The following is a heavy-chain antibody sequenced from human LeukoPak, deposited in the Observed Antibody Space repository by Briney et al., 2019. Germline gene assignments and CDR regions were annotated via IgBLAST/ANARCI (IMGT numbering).Heavy chain of an antibody. D-gene: IGHD7-27*01. CDR1: GYTLTRYY. Sequence: ASVKVSCKASGYTLTRYYLHWVRQAPGQGLEWMGIVNPSAGNTNYAQQSQGRLTLTWDRSCSTVYLDLSSWTLAATALYSCGRDWNWGSSDAFDMWGQGTMVTVSS. CDR3: GRDWNWGSSDAFDM. CDR2: VNPSAGNT. V-gene: IGHV1-46*04. J-gene: IGHJ3*02.